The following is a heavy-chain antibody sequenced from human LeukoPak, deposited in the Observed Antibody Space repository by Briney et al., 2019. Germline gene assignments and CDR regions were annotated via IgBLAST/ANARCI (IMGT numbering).Heavy chain of an antibody. J-gene: IGHJ4*02. Sequence: PSETLSLTCAVYGGSFSGYYWSWIRQPPGKGLEWIGEINHSGSTNYNPSLESRVTMSVDTSKNQFSLKLSSVTAADTAVYYCAREDGTIFDYWGQGTLVTVSS. D-gene: IGHD3-9*01. CDR2: INHSGST. V-gene: IGHV4-34*01. CDR1: GGSFSGYY. CDR3: AREDGTIFDY.